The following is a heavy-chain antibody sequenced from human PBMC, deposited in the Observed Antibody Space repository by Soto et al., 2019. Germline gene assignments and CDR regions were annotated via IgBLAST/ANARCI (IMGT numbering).Heavy chain of an antibody. Sequence: RASVKVSCKASGGTFSSYAISWVRQAPGQGLEWMGGIIPIFGTANYAQKFQGRVTITADESTSSAYMELSSLRSEDTAVYYCARPLSGSLAVWGQGTLVTVSS. CDR2: IIPIFGTA. V-gene: IGHV1-69*13. J-gene: IGHJ4*02. D-gene: IGHD1-26*01. CDR1: GGTFSSYA. CDR3: ARPLSGSLAV.